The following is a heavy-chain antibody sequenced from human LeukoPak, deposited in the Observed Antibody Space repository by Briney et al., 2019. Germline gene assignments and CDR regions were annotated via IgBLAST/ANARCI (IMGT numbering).Heavy chain of an antibody. D-gene: IGHD6-19*01. Sequence: GGSLRLSCAASGFTFSSYAMHWVRQAPGKGLEWVSYISFGGSSIHYADSAEGRFTISRDNAKNSLYLQMNSLRAEDTAVYYCARSKGGWRLFDYWGQGTLVTVSS. J-gene: IGHJ4*02. CDR1: GFTFSSYA. CDR2: ISFGGSSI. V-gene: IGHV3-48*03. CDR3: ARSKGGWRLFDY.